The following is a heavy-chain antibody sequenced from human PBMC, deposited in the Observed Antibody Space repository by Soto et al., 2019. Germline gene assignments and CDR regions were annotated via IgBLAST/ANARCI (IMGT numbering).Heavy chain of an antibody. V-gene: IGHV4-30-4*01. CDR2: IYYSGST. Sequence: SETLSLTCTVSGGSISSGDYYWSWIRQPPGKGLEWIGYIYYSGSTYYNPSLNSRVTISVDTSKNQFSLKLSSVTAADTAVYYCARWQYCSGGSCYSGPDYWGQGTLVTVSS. CDR3: ARWQYCSGGSCYSGPDY. D-gene: IGHD2-15*01. J-gene: IGHJ4*02. CDR1: GGSISSGDYY.